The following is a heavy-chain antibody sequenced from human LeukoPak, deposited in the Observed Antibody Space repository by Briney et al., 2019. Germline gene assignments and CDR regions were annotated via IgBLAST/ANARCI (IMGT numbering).Heavy chain of an antibody. Sequence: ASVKVSCKASGYTFNNFGINWVRQAPGQGLEWMGWISAFNGHTNYAHNLQGRVTMTTDTSTSTAYMELRSLRYDDTAVYYCARDPGSFLSTSGWLNWFDHWGQGTLVTVSS. CDR1: GYTFNNFG. CDR3: ARDPGSFLSTSGWLNWFDH. J-gene: IGHJ5*02. V-gene: IGHV1-18*01. D-gene: IGHD6-19*01. CDR2: ISAFNGHT.